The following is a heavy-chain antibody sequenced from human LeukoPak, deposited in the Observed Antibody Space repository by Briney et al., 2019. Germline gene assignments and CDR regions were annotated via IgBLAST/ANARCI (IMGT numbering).Heavy chain of an antibody. CDR3: VRDCCSWDAFDI. CDR1: GFTLTPYW. D-gene: IGHD2-21*01. CDR2: INSDGRDT. Sequence: GSLRLSCEAAGFTLTPYWMHWVRQAPGKGLVWVARINSDGRDTGYADSVKGRLTISRDNAKNTVYLQMNSLRAEDTAVYYCVRDCCSWDAFDIWGQGTMVTVSS. V-gene: IGHV3-74*01. J-gene: IGHJ3*02.